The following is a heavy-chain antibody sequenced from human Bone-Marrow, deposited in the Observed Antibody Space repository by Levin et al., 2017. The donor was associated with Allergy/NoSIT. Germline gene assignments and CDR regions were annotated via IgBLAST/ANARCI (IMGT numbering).Heavy chain of an antibody. CDR2: INPNTGGT. J-gene: IGHJ4*02. V-gene: IGHV1-2*02. CDR3: ARSVRPTTMYFDH. CDR1: GYTLTGYY. Sequence: GASVKVSCKTSGYTLTGYYMHWVRQAPGQGLEWMGWINPNTGGTNYAQRFQGRVTMTRDTSIGTVYMELSSLRSDDTAVYYCARSVRPTTMYFDHWDQGPLLTVSS. D-gene: IGHD1-14*01.